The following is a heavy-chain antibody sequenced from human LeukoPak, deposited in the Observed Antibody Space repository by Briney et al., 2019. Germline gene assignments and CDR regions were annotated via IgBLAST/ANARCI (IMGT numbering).Heavy chain of an antibody. CDR1: GFTFSSYA. D-gene: IGHD2-15*01. V-gene: IGHV3-23*01. CDR3: TTVVGIVVVVAATPNWFDP. CDR2: ISGSGGST. Sequence: PGGSLRLSCAASGFTFSSYAMSWVRQAPGKGLEWVSAISGSGGSTYYADSVKGRFTISRDNSKNTLYLQMNSLRAEDTAVYYCTTVVGIVVVVAATPNWFDPWGQGTLVTVSS. J-gene: IGHJ5*02.